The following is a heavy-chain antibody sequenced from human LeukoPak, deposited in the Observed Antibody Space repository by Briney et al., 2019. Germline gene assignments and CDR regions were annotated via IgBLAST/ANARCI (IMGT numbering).Heavy chain of an antibody. CDR3: ARYRPLTYYYGSGSYPGWYYFDY. CDR1: GDSISRYY. J-gene: IGHJ4*02. D-gene: IGHD3-10*01. CDR2: IYNGGII. V-gene: IGHV4-4*07. Sequence: SETLSLTCTVSGDSISRYYWSWIRQPAGKGLEWIGRIYNGGIITYNPSLKSRVTISVDTSKNQFSLKLSSVTAADTAVYYCARYRPLTYYYGSGSYPGWYYFDYWGQGTPVTVSS.